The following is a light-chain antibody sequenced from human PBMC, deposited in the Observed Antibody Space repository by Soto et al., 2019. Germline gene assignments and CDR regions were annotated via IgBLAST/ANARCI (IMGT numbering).Light chain of an antibody. CDR2: AAS. J-gene: IGKJ4*01. V-gene: IGKV3D-20*02. CDR1: QSVISSF. CDR3: QQRSFWPRLT. Sequence: EFVLTQSPGTLPLSPGERATLSCRASQSVISSFLTCYQQKPGQAPRLLIYAASNRATGIPDRFSGSGSGTDFTLTISSLEPEDFAVYYCQQRSFWPRLTFGGGTKVDIK.